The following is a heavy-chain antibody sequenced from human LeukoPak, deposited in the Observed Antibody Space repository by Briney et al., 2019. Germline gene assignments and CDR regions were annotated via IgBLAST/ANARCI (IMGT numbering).Heavy chain of an antibody. D-gene: IGHD3-22*01. V-gene: IGHV3-23*01. CDR3: ARRGPASDYYYKGGFDV. J-gene: IGHJ3*01. Sequence: QPGGSLRLSCAASGFTFRNYAMNWVRQAPGKGLEWVSVISHNGDTTRYADSVKGRFTISRDNSKSTLYLQMNSLRADDTAVYYCARRGPASDYYYKGGFDVWGQGTMVTVSS. CDR2: ISHNGDTT. CDR1: GFTFRNYA.